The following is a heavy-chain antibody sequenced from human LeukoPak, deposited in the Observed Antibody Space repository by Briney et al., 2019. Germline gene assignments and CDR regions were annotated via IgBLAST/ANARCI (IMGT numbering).Heavy chain of an antibody. J-gene: IGHJ4*02. CDR3: ARDSSDIVVVLAAIYFD. V-gene: IGHV1-18*01. Sequence: ASVKVSCKASGYTFTSYVSWVRQAPGQGLEWMGWISAYNGNTNYAQKLQGRVTMTTDTSTSTAYMELRSLRSDDTAVYYCARDSSDIVVVLAAIYFDWGQGTLVTVSS. D-gene: IGHD2-2*02. CDR2: ISAYNGNT. CDR1: GYTFTSY.